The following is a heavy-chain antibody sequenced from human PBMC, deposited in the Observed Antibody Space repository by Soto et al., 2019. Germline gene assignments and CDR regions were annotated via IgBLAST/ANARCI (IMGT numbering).Heavy chain of an antibody. CDR2: IYHSGST. Sequence: SETLSLTCAVPGGSISSGGYSWSWIRQPPGKGLEWIGYIYHSGSTYYNPSLKSRVTISVDRSKNQFSLKLSSVTAADTAVYYCARAHYGDYGYGMDVWGQGTTVTVSS. CDR1: GGSISSGGYS. J-gene: IGHJ6*02. CDR3: ARAHYGDYGYGMDV. D-gene: IGHD4-17*01. V-gene: IGHV4-30-2*01.